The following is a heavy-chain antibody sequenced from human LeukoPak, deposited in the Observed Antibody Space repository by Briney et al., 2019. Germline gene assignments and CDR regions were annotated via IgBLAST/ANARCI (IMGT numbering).Heavy chain of an antibody. V-gene: IGHV1-69*05. D-gene: IGHD3-3*01. CDR1: GRTLSSYS. CDR2: ILPIFGTA. CDR3: ATTTYYDFWSGLKNWFDP. Sequence: SVKVSCKSSGRTLSSYSISWVRHAPGQGLEWMGEILPIFGTANYAQNFQGRVTITTDESTSTAYMELRTLRSEDTAVYYCATTTYYDFWSGLKNWFDPWGQGTLVTVSS. J-gene: IGHJ5*02.